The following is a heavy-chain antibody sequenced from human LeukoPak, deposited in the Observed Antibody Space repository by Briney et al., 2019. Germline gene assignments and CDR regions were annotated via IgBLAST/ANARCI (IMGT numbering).Heavy chain of an antibody. D-gene: IGHD4-17*01. Sequence: ASVKVSCKASGGTFSSYAISWVRQAPGQGLEWMGGIIPIFGTANYAQKFQGRVTITADESTSTAYMELSSLRSEDTAVYYCASKGYRWDYGDYGYGMDVWGQGTTVTVSS. CDR2: IIPIFGTA. CDR1: GGTFSSYA. V-gene: IGHV1-69*13. J-gene: IGHJ6*02. CDR3: ASKGYRWDYGDYGYGMDV.